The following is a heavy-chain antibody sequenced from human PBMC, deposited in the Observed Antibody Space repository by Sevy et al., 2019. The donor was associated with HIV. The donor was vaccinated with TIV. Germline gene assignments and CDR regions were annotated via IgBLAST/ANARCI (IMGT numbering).Heavy chain of an antibody. D-gene: IGHD5-12*01. CDR1: GFTFSSYW. V-gene: IGHV3-7*01. CDR2: LKQDGSEK. J-gene: IGHJ6*02. CDR3: ARIDSSPRGYTGYDTRDYYYGMDV. Sequence: GGSLRLTCAASGFTFSSYWMSWVRRAPGKGLEWVANLKQDGSEKDYVDSVKGRFTISRDNAKNSLYLQMNSLRAEDTAVYYCARIDSSPRGYTGYDTRDYYYGMDVWGQGTTVTVSS.